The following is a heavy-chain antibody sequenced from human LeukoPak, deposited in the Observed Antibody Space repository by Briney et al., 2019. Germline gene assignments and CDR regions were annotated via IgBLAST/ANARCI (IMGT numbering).Heavy chain of an antibody. V-gene: IGHV3-48*02. Sequence: GGSLRLSCAAFGFTFSSSAMNWVRPAPGKGLEWVSYISGGSSTIHYADSVKGRFTISRDNAKNSLYLQMNSLRDEDTALYYCTRDYGYSSSFDYWGQGTLVTVSS. J-gene: IGHJ4*02. CDR3: TRDYGYSSSFDY. CDR2: ISGGSSTI. D-gene: IGHD6-13*01. CDR1: GFTFSSSA.